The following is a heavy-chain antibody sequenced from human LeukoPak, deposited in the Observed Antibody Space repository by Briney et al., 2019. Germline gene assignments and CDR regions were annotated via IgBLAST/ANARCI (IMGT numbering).Heavy chain of an antibody. J-gene: IGHJ4*02. CDR3: AKDYGYSSSWYDY. CDR2: ISWNSASV. D-gene: IGHD6-13*01. Sequence: PGRSLRLSCEASGFTFDDYGMHWVRQAPGKGVEWVSTISWNSASVVYVDSVKGGFTISRDNAKKTLYLQMNSLRPEDTALYYCAKDYGYSSSWYDYWGQGTLVTVSS. CDR1: GFTFDDYG. V-gene: IGHV3-9*01.